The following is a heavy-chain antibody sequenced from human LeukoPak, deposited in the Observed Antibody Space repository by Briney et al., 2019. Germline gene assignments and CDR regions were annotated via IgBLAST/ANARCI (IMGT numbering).Heavy chain of an antibody. CDR3: ATAPVDTAIEPFDY. CDR1: GYTLTELS. D-gene: IGHD5-18*01. J-gene: IGHJ4*02. V-gene: IGHV1-24*01. Sequence: ASVKVSCKVSGYTLTELSVHWVRQAPGKGLEWMGGFDPEDGETIYAQKFQGRVTMTEDTSTDTAYMELSSLRSEDTAVYYCATAPVDTAIEPFDYWGQGTLVTVSS. CDR2: FDPEDGET.